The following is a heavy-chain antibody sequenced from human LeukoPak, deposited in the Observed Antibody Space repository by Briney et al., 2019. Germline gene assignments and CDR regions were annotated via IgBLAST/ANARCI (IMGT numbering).Heavy chain of an antibody. V-gene: IGHV3-30*02. J-gene: IGHJ6*04. D-gene: IGHD3-10*02. Sequence: GASLRLSCSASGFIFKNYAMNWVRQAPGKGLEWVAHIRYDGSAIYYADSVKGRFTISRDNAKNSLYLQMNSLRAEDTAVYYCAELGITMIGGVWGKGTTVTISS. CDR2: IRYDGSAI. CDR1: GFIFKNYA. CDR3: AELGITMIGGV.